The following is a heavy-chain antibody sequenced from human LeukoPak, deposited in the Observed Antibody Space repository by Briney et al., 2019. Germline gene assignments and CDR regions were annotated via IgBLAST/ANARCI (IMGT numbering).Heavy chain of an antibody. Sequence: SETLSLTCAVYGGSFSGYYWSWIRQPPGKGLEWIGEINHSGSTNYNPSLKSRVTISVDTSKNQFSLKLSSVTAADTAVYYCARAADYYDSNWFDPWGQGTLVTVSS. V-gene: IGHV4-34*01. CDR3: ARAADYYDSNWFDP. CDR2: INHSGST. CDR1: GGSFSGYY. D-gene: IGHD3-22*01. J-gene: IGHJ5*02.